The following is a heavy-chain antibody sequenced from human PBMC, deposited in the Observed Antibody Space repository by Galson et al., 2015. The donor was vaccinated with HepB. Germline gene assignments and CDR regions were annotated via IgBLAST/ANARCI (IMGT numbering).Heavy chain of an antibody. D-gene: IGHD2-8*01. CDR3: AKGANRLGYCTNGVCSENTADAFDI. J-gene: IGHJ3*02. Sequence: SLRLSCAASGFTFSSYGMHWVRQAPGKGLEWVAVISYDGSNKYYADSVKGRFTISRDNSKNTLYPQMNSLRAEDTAVYYCAKGANRLGYCTNGVCSENTADAFDIWGQGTMVTVSS. V-gene: IGHV3-30*18. CDR2: ISYDGSNK. CDR1: GFTFSSYG.